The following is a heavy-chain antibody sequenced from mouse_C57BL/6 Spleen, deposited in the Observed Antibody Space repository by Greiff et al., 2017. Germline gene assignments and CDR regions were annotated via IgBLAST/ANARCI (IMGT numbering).Heavy chain of an antibody. CDR3: ARPFGYSSYGFDY. D-gene: IGHD1-1*01. V-gene: IGHV5-17*01. CDR1: GFTFSDYG. J-gene: IGHJ3*01. Sequence: EVKLVESGGGLVKPGGSLKLSCAASGFTFSDYGMHWVRQAPEKGLEWVAYISSCSSTIYYADTVKGRFTISRDNAKNTLFLQMTSLRSEDTAMYECARPFGYSSYGFDYWGQGTLVTVSA. CDR2: ISSCSSTI.